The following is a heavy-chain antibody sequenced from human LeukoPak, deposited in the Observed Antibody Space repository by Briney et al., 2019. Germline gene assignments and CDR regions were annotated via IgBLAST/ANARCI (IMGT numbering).Heavy chain of an antibody. CDR3: ARDAWPEAWFDP. V-gene: IGHV4-39*07. Sequence: PSETLSLTCTVSGVSISSSSYYWGWIRQPPGKGLEWIGSIYYSGSTYYNPSLKSRVTISVDTSKNQFSLKLSSVTAADTAVYYCARDAWPEAWFDPWGQGTLVTVSS. D-gene: IGHD5-12*01. J-gene: IGHJ5*02. CDR2: IYYSGST. CDR1: GVSISSSSYY.